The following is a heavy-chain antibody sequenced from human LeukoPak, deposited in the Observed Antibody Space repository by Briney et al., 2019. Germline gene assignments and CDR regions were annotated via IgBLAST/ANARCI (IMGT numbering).Heavy chain of an antibody. J-gene: IGHJ4*02. Sequence: SETLSLTCTVSGYSISSNYYWGWIRQPPGKGLEWLGTIYYSGSTYYNPSLKSRVTISVDTSKNQFSLKLSSVTAADTAVYYCARPNDYGDLVDYWGQGTLVTVSS. CDR1: GYSISSNYY. V-gene: IGHV4-38-2*02. CDR2: IYYSGST. D-gene: IGHD4-17*01. CDR3: ARPNDYGDLVDY.